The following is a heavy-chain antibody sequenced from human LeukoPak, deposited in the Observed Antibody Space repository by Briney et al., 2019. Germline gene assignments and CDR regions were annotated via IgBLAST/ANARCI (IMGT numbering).Heavy chain of an antibody. CDR1: GGSISSSSYY. Sequence: SETLSLTCTVSGGSISSSSYYWGWIRQPPGKGLEWIGSIYYSGSTYYNPSLKSRVTISVDTSKNQFSLKLSSVTAADTAAYYCASYDFWSCYYTWYFDYWGQGTMVTVSS. CDR3: ASYDFWSCYYTWYFDY. CDR2: IYYSGST. D-gene: IGHD3-3*01. J-gene: IGHJ4*02. V-gene: IGHV4-39*01.